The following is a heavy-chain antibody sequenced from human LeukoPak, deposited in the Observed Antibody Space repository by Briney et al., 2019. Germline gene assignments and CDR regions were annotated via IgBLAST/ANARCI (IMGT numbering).Heavy chain of an antibody. Sequence: SETLSLTCTVSGGFISSYYWSRIRQPPGKGLEWIGYIYNSGSTNYNPSLKSRVTISVDTSKNQFSLKLSSVTAADMAVYYCASGSSWFPYFDYWGQGTLVTASS. J-gene: IGHJ4*02. V-gene: IGHV4-59*01. CDR2: IYNSGST. D-gene: IGHD6-13*01. CDR1: GGFISSYY. CDR3: ASGSSWFPYFDY.